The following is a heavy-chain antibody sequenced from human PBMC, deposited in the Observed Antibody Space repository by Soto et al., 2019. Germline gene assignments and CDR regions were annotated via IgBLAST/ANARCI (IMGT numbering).Heavy chain of an antibody. Sequence: QVQLVESGGGVVQPGTSLRLSCVGSGFTFRSYVIHWVRQAPGKGLEWVALTSYDGSNKDYGDSVKGRFTISRDNSRNTVDRQMDSLRRDATAPYYCARWGTTGGLDVWGQGTLVSVSS. CDR3: ARWGTTGGLDV. D-gene: IGHD3-16*01. V-gene: IGHV3-33*05. J-gene: IGHJ1*01. CDR2: TSYDGSNK. CDR1: GFTFRSYV.